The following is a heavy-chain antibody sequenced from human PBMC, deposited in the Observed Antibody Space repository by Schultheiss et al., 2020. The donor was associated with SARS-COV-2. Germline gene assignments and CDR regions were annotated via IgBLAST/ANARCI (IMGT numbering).Heavy chain of an antibody. CDR3: ARSYYDSSGPFDY. CDR2: ISSSSSYT. J-gene: IGHJ4*02. CDR1: GFSFSDYY. D-gene: IGHD3-22*01. Sequence: GESLKISCAASGFSFSDYYMSWIRQAPGKGLEWVSYISSSSSYTNYADSVKGRFTVSRDNAKNSLYLQMNSLRAEDTAVYYCARSYYDSSGPFDYWGQGTLVTVSS. V-gene: IGHV3-11*06.